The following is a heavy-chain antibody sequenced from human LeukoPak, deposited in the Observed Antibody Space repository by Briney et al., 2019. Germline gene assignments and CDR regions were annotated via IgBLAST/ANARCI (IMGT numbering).Heavy chain of an antibody. CDR3: ARRESSGYYSP. V-gene: IGHV4-59*11. CDR1: GGSINSHY. Sequence: MSSETLSLTCSVPGGSINSHYWSWYRQPPGKELEWIGYLYYTGSTNYNPSLKSRVTISVDTSKNQFSLKLSSVTAADTAVYYCARRESSGYYSPWGQGTLVTVSS. D-gene: IGHD3-22*01. CDR2: LYYTGST. J-gene: IGHJ4*02.